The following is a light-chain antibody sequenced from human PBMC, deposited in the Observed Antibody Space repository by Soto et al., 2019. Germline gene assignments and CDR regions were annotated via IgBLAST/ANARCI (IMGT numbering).Light chain of an antibody. Sequence: DIQMTQSPSSLSASVGDRVTITCRASQPISTFLNWYQHRPGKAPNLLIYGTSSLQSGVPSRFSGSGSGTDFTLTISSLQPEDFATYFCQQSYSHPLTFCPGTKVDIK. V-gene: IGKV1-39*01. CDR3: QQSYSHPLT. J-gene: IGKJ3*01. CDR2: GTS. CDR1: QPISTF.